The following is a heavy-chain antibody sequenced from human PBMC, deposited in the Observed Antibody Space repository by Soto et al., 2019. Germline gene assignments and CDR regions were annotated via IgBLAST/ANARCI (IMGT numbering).Heavy chain of an antibody. V-gene: IGHV3-7*01. CDR1: GFTFSSYW. J-gene: IGHJ2*01. CDR2: IKQDGSEK. Sequence: GGSLRLSCAASGFTFSSYWMSWVRQAPGKGLEWVANIKQDGSEKYYVDSVKGRFTISRDNAKNSLYLQMNSLRAEDTAVYYCARDDYGGYWYFDLWGRGTLVTVSS. D-gene: IGHD4-17*01. CDR3: ARDDYGGYWYFDL.